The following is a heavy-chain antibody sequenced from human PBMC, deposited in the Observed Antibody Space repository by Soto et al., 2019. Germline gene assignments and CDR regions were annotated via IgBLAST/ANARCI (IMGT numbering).Heavy chain of an antibody. CDR3: ARDMQQWLYAFDI. D-gene: IGHD6-19*01. Sequence: EVQLVESGGGLVQPGGSLRLSCAASGFTFSSYWMHWVRQAPGKGLVWVSRINSDGSSTSYADSVKGRFTIYRDNAKNTRYLQMNRLRAEDTAVYYCARDMQQWLYAFDIWGQGTMVTVSS. J-gene: IGHJ3*02. CDR2: INSDGSST. V-gene: IGHV3-74*01. CDR1: GFTFSSYW.